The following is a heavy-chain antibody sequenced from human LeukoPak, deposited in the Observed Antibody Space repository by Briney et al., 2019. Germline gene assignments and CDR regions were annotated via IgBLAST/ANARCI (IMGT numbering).Heavy chain of an antibody. Sequence: SETLSLTCTVSGGSMSSYYWSWIRQSPGKGLDWIGHIYYTGTTSYNPSLKSRVSISMDSSKNQFSLKLDSVTAADTAVYYCARRVVRGVIGADYWGQGTLVTVSS. CDR2: IYYTGTT. D-gene: IGHD3-10*01. V-gene: IGHV4-59*01. J-gene: IGHJ4*02. CDR1: GGSMSSYY. CDR3: ARRVVRGVIGADY.